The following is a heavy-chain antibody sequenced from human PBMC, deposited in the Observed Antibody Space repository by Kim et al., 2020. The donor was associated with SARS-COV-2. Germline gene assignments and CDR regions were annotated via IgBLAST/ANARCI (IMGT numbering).Heavy chain of an antibody. CDR3: ATWVVPKWEPYYFDY. J-gene: IGHJ4*02. D-gene: IGHD1-26*01. V-gene: IGHV1-24*01. Sequence: QKSQGRVTVTEDTSTDTSYLELSSLRSEDTAVYYCATWVVPKWEPYYFDYWGQGTLVTVSS.